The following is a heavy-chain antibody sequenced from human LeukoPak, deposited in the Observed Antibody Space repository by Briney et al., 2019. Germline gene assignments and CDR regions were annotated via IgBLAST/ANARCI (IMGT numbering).Heavy chain of an antibody. CDR2: ITSSSSYI. CDR3: ARDVGYFGSGSYPDYLDY. Sequence: GGSLRLPCAGSGFSFSGYSMNWVRQAPGKGLEWVSTITSSSSYIYCSDSVKGRFTISRDNAKNSLYLQMNSLRAEDTAVYYCARDVGYFGSGSYPDYLDYWGQGILVTVSS. D-gene: IGHD3-10*01. V-gene: IGHV3-21*01. CDR1: GFSFSGYS. J-gene: IGHJ4*02.